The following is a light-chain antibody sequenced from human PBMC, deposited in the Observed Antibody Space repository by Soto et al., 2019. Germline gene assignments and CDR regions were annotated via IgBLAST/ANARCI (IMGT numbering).Light chain of an antibody. CDR1: QSVSSY. Sequence: EIVLTQSPATLSLSPGERATLSCRASQSVSSYLAWYQQKPGQAPRLLIYDASNRATGIPARFSGSGSGTDFTLTISSLEPEDFAVYYCHQYGNPPNSVGQGTKLEIK. V-gene: IGKV3-11*01. CDR3: HQYGNPPNS. CDR2: DAS. J-gene: IGKJ2*03.